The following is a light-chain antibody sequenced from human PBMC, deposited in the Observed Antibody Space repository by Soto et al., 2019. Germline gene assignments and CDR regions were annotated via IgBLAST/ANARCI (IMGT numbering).Light chain of an antibody. Sequence: QSVLAQPASVSGSPGQSITISCTGTSSDVGSYNLVSWYQQHPGKAPKLMIYEGSKRPSGVSNRFSGSKSGKTASLTISGLQAEDEADYYCCSYAGSSTLYVFGTGTKVT. CDR2: EGS. CDR3: CSYAGSSTLYV. V-gene: IGLV2-23*01. CDR1: SSDVGSYNL. J-gene: IGLJ1*01.